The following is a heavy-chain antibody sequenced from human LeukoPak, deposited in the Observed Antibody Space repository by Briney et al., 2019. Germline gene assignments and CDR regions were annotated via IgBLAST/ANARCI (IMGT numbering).Heavy chain of an antibody. CDR3: AKESITIFGVVFDY. J-gene: IGHJ4*02. Sequence: GGSLRLSCAASGFTFSTYFITWLRQAPGKGLEWVANIKQDGSERYYVDSVKGRFTISRDNAKNSLYLQMNSLRAEDTALYYCAKESITIFGVVFDYWGQGTLVTVSS. CDR1: GFTFSTYF. CDR2: IKQDGSER. V-gene: IGHV3-7*03. D-gene: IGHD3-3*01.